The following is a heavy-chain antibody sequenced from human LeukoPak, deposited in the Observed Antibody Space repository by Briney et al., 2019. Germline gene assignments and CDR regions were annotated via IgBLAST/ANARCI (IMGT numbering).Heavy chain of an antibody. CDR2: IYTSGSP. J-gene: IGHJ4*02. CDR3: ARESKSYDGSGYYHDY. V-gene: IGHV4-4*07. D-gene: IGHD3-22*01. CDR1: GGPIRSYY. Sequence: SETLSLTCSVSGGPIRSYYWSWLPQPAGKGLEWLGRIYTSGSPNYSPSLRSPVSLSVDTSRSQCSLKLTSVTAADTAVYYCARESKSYDGSGYYHDYWGRGTLVGVSS.